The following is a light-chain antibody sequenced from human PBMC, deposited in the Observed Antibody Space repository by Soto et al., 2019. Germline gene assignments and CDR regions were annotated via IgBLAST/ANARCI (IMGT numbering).Light chain of an antibody. CDR1: QSISNY. CDR3: QQSYSSPWT. V-gene: IGKV1-39*01. CDR2: AAS. Sequence: DIQMTQSPSSLSSSVGDRVTITCRASQSISNYFNWYQQKPGKAPKLLIYAASSLQSGVPSRFSGSGSGTDFILTISSVQPEDFATYYCQQSYSSPWTFGQGTKVEIK. J-gene: IGKJ1*01.